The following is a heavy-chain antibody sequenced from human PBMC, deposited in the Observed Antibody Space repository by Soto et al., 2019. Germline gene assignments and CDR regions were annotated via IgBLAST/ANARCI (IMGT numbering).Heavy chain of an antibody. CDR2: IKNSGGFT. J-gene: IGHJ4*02. V-gene: IGHV3-23*01. CDR1: GFTFSDYA. Sequence: EVQLLESGGDLVQPGGSLRLSCAASGFTFSDYAMDWVRQAPGKGLEWVSGIKNSGGFTYYADSVKGRFTVSRDNSKNTLYLQMNSLRAEDTAMYYCAKAGETVFSRGYSYKYGAHWGQGTMVTVS. CDR3: AKAGETVFSRGYSYKYGAH. D-gene: IGHD5-18*01.